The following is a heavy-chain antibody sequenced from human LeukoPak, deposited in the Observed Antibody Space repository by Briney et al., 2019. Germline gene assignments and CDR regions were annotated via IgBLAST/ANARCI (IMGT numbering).Heavy chain of an antibody. CDR3: ARDRSPEFDIVVVVAARNWFDP. J-gene: IGHJ5*02. CDR2: INPNSGGT. D-gene: IGHD2-15*01. Sequence: ASVKASCKASGYTFTGYYMHWVRQAPGQGLEWMGWINPNSGGTNYAQKFQGRATMTRDTSISTAYMELSRLRSDDTAVYYCARDRSPEFDIVVVVAARNWFDPWGQGTLVTVSS. CDR1: GYTFTGYY. V-gene: IGHV1-2*02.